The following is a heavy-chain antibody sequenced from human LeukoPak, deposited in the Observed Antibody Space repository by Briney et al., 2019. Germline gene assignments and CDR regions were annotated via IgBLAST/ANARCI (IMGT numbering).Heavy chain of an antibody. D-gene: IGHD1-26*01. Sequence: GGCLRLSCAASGFTFTSYSMNWVRQAPGKGLGWVSTISGGGGSTYYADSAKGRFTISRDNSKNTLYLQVNSLRAEDTAVYYCAKGGKWDVTPFDYWGQGTLVTVSS. V-gene: IGHV3-23*01. CDR2: ISGGGGST. J-gene: IGHJ4*02. CDR3: AKGGKWDVTPFDY. CDR1: GFTFTSYS.